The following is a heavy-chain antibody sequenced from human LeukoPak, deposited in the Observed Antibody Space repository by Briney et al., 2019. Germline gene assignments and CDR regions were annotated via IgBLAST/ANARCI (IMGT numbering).Heavy chain of an antibody. J-gene: IGHJ6*03. D-gene: IGHD5-24*01. CDR2: ISSSSSYI. V-gene: IGHV3-21*01. CDR1: GFTFSSYS. CDR3: AKGGNYNSYYYYVDV. Sequence: GGSLRLSCAASGFTFSSYSMNWVRQAPGKGLEWVSSISSSSSYIYYADSVKGRFTISRDNSKNTLYLQMNSLRAEDTAVYYCAKGGNYNSYYYYVDVWGKGTTVTVSS.